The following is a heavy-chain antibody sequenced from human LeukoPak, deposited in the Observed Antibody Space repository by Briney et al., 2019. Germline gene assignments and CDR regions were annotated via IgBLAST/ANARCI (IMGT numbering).Heavy chain of an antibody. Sequence: GGSLRLSCAASGFTFSPSAMSWVRQAPGKGLEWVSGINGGVGSTYYAESVKGRFTISRDNSKNTLYLQMNNLRAEDTAVYYCERDIRYCSTTTCYNYYFDYWG. CDR2: INGGVGST. CDR3: ERDIRYCSTTTCYNYYFDY. V-gene: IGHV3-23*01. CDR1: GFTFSPSA. J-gene: IGHJ4*01. D-gene: IGHD2-2*01.